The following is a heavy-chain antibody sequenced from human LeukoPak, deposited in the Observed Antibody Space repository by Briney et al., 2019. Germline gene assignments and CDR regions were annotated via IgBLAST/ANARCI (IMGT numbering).Heavy chain of an antibody. D-gene: IGHD6-13*01. CDR1: GGSISSYY. CDR3: ARGAREAAAGPFDY. V-gene: IGHV4-59*01. Sequence: PSETLSLTCTVSGGSISSYYWSWIRQPPGKGLEWIGYIYYSGSTNYNPSLKSRVTISVDTSKNQSSLKLSSVTAADTAVYYCARGAREAAAGPFDYWGQGTLVTVSS. J-gene: IGHJ4*02. CDR2: IYYSGST.